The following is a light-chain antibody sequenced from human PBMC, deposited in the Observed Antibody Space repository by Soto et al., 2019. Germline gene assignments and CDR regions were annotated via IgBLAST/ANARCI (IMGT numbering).Light chain of an antibody. J-gene: IGKJ5*01. Sequence: ETVLTQSPDTLYLSPGDSATLSGRARRSISTTFLAWYQQKPGQAPRLLIYVASTRATGIPDRFSGSVSGTDFTLTISSLEPDDCAVFYCQLYDGSITFGQGTLLEI. CDR3: QLYDGSIT. V-gene: IGKV3-20*01. CDR2: VAS. CDR1: RSISTTF.